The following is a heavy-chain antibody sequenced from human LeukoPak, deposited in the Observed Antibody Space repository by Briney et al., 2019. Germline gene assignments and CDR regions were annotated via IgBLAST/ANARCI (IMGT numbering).Heavy chain of an antibody. J-gene: IGHJ6*02. D-gene: IGHD3-10*01. CDR3: ARVSGNIQIWPQPFGDGMDV. Sequence: GGSLRLSCAASGFTFSTYWMHWVRQAPGEGLVWVSRIKSDGSDTSYADSVKGRFTISREDSKNTLYLQMNILRAEDTAIYYCARVSGNIQIWPQPFGDGMDVWGQGTTVTVSS. CDR2: IKSDGSDT. V-gene: IGHV3-74*01. CDR1: GFTFSTYW.